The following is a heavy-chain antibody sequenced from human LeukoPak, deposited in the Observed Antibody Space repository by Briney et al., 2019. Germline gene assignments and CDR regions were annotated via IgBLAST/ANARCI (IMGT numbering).Heavy chain of an antibody. CDR2: ISSSGSTI. J-gene: IGHJ4*02. D-gene: IGHD2-2*01. V-gene: IGHV3-11*04. CDR3: AKDFPSLRGYFDY. CDR1: GFTFSDYY. Sequence: GGSLRLSCAASGFTFSDYYMSWIRQAPGKGLEWVSYISSSGSTIYYADSVKGRFTISRDNSKNTLYLQMNSLRAEDTAVYYCAKDFPSLRGYFDYWGQGTLVTVSS.